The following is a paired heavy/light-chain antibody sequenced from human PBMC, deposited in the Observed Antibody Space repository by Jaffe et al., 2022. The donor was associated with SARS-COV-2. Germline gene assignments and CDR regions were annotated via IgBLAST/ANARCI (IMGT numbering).Heavy chain of an antibody. CDR3: ARAPYSYCSSTSCGGALYYYYGMDV. CDR2: ISYDGSNK. D-gene: IGHD2-2*01. CDR1: GFTFSSYA. V-gene: IGHV3-30-3*01. Sequence: QVQLVESGGGVVQPGRSLRLSCAASGFTFSSYAMHWVRQAPGKGLEWVAVISYDGSNKYYADSVKGRFTISRDNSKNTLYLQMNSLRAEDTAVYYCARAPYSYCSSTSCGGALYYYYGMDVWGQGTTVTVSS. J-gene: IGHJ6*02.
Light chain of an antibody. CDR1: QSLLHSNGYNY. CDR2: LGS. Sequence: DIVMTQSPLSLPVTPGEPASISCRSSQSLLHSNGYNYLDWYLQKPGQSPQLLIYLGSNRASGVPDRFSGSGSGTDFTLKISRVEAEDVGVYYCMQALQTEYTFGQGTKLEIK. J-gene: IGKJ2*01. CDR3: MQALQTEYT. V-gene: IGKV2-28*01.